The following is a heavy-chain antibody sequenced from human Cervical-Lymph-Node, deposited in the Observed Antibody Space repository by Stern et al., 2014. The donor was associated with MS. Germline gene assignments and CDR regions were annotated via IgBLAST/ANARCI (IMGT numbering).Heavy chain of an antibody. V-gene: IGHV3-15*01. D-gene: IGHD4-17*01. CDR3: TTYYGGYPTHDY. Sequence: EVQLVESGGGLVKPGGSLRLSCAASGFTFSNAWMSWVRQAPGPGLEWVGRIKSKTDGGTTDYAAPVKGRFTISRDDSKNTLYLQMSSLKTEDTAVYYCTTYYGGYPTHDYWGQGTLVTVSS. CDR2: IKSKTDGGTT. CDR1: GFTFSNAW. J-gene: IGHJ4*02.